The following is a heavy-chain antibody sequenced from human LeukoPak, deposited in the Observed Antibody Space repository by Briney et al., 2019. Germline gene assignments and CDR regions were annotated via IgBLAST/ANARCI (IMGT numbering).Heavy chain of an antibody. CDR3: ARDFEEVEWELLSPHFDY. Sequence: GGSLRLSCAASGFTLSSYAMHWVRQAPGKGLEWVAVISYDGSNKYYADSVKGRFTISRDNSKNTLYLQMNSLRAEDTAVYYCARDFEEVEWELLSPHFDYWGQRTLVTVSS. V-gene: IGHV3-30-3*01. CDR2: ISYDGSNK. J-gene: IGHJ4*02. D-gene: IGHD1-26*01. CDR1: GFTLSSYA.